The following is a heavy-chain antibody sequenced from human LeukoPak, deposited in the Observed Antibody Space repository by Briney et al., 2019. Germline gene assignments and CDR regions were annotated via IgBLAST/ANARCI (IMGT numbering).Heavy chain of an antibody. CDR3: ARAYGSGSYFSPYFDY. CDR1: GGSISSGDYY. J-gene: IGHJ4*02. V-gene: IGHV4-30-4*01. D-gene: IGHD3-10*01. Sequence: PSETLSLTCTVSGGSISSGDYYWRWIRQPPGKGLEWIVYIYYSGSTYYNPSLKSRVTISVDTSKNQFSLKLSSVTAADTAVYYCARAYGSGSYFSPYFDYWGQGTLVTVSS. CDR2: IYYSGST.